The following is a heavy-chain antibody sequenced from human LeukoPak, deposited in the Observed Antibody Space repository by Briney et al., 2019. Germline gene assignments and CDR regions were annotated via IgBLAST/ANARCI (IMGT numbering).Heavy chain of an antibody. Sequence: ASPKVSCKASGYTLTSFDINSVRHATGQRPERMGWMNPNSSNTGYAQTSQGRATMTTDTSINTAYMEVTTLGSEDTAVYYCARNHVPTGLRDVWGTGTPVIVSS. J-gene: IGHJ6*04. CDR2: MNPNSSNT. CDR1: GYTLTSFD. D-gene: IGHD5-12*01. CDR3: ARNHVPTGLRDV. V-gene: IGHV1-8*01.